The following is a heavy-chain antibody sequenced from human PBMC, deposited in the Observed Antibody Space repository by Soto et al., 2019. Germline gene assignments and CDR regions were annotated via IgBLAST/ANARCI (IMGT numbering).Heavy chain of an antibody. Sequence: VGSLRLSCAASGFSFGAYAVSWVRQAPGKGLEWVSGISGNGVTTYYADSVKGRLTISRDNSKNTLYLQMNSLRGEDTAVYYCAILGRGYDYGYDFDYWGQGTLVTVSS. CDR2: ISGNGVTT. CDR1: GFSFGAYA. CDR3: AILGRGYDYGYDFDY. D-gene: IGHD5-18*01. J-gene: IGHJ4*02. V-gene: IGHV3-23*01.